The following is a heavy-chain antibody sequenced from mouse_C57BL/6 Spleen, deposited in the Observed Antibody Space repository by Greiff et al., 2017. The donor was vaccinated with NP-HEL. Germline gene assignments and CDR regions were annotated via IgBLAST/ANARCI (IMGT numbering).Heavy chain of an antibody. CDR2: IRNKANGYTT. Sequence: EVKVVESGGGLVQPGGSLSLSCAASGFTFTDYYMSWVRQPPGKALEWLGFIRNKANGYTTEYSASLKGRFTISRDNSQSILYLQRNALRADDSATYDCARYGNVCYAMDYWGQGDSLTVAS. J-gene: IGHJ4*01. CDR1: GFTFTDYY. CDR3: ARYGNVCYAMDY. V-gene: IGHV7-3*01.